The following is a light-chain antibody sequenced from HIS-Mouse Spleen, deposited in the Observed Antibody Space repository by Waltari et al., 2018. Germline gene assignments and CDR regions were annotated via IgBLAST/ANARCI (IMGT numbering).Light chain of an antibody. CDR2: EGS. J-gene: IGLJ2*01. V-gene: IGLV2-23*01. CDR1: SRDVGSYNL. Sequence: QSALTQPASVSGSPGQSITISCPGTSRDVGSYNLFSWYQQPPGKAPKLMIYEGSKRPSGVSNRFSGSKSGNTASLTISGLQAEDEADYYCCSYAGSSTVFGGGTKLTVL. CDR3: CSYAGSSTV.